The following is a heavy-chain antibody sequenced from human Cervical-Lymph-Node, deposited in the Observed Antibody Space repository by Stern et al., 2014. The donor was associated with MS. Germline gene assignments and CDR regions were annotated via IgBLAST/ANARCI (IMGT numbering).Heavy chain of an antibody. Sequence: VHLVESGGGLVKPGGSLRVSCAASGFTFSDYYMSWIRQAPGQGLEWVSYISSSAYPIYYADSVKGRFTISRDNAKNSLYLQMNSLRAEDTAVYYCAREGQMATILDYWGQGTLVTVSS. D-gene: IGHD5-24*01. CDR3: AREGQMATILDY. V-gene: IGHV3-11*01. CDR2: ISSSAYPI. CDR1: GFTFSDYY. J-gene: IGHJ4*02.